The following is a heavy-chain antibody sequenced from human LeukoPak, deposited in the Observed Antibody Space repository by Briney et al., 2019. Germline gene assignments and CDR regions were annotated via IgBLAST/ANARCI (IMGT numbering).Heavy chain of an antibody. J-gene: IGHJ5*02. CDR2: ISSASNTI. CDR3: ARDGWFGDYDWFDP. CDR1: GFTFSSYS. V-gene: IGHV3-48*01. D-gene: IGHD3-10*01. Sequence: GGSLRLSCAASGFTFSSYSMNWVRQAPGKGLKWVSYISSASNTIYYADSVKGRFTISRDNAKNSLYLQMNGLRAEDTAMYYCARDGWFGDYDWFDPWGQGTLVTVSS.